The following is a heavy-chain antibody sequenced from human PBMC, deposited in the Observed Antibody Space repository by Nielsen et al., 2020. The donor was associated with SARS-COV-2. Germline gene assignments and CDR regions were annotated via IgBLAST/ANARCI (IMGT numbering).Heavy chain of an antibody. CDR3: AKDDPYSYGFYYYYGMDV. D-gene: IGHD5-18*01. CDR1: GFTFDVYA. J-gene: IGHJ6*02. Sequence: GGSLGLSCAASGFTFDVYAMHWVRQAPGKGLEWVSLISGDGGSTYYADSVKGRFTISRDNSKNSLYLQMNSLRTEDTALYYCAKDDPYSYGFYYYYGMDVWGQGTTVTVSS. V-gene: IGHV3-43*02. CDR2: ISGDGGST.